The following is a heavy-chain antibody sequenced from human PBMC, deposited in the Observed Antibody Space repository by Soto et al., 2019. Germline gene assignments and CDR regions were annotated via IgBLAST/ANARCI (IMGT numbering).Heavy chain of an antibody. D-gene: IGHD1-1*01. CDR1: GFTFSSYG. CDR2: ISYDGSNK. V-gene: IGHV3-30*18. Sequence: PGGSLRLSCAASGFTFSSYGMHWVRQAPGKGLEWVAVISYDGSNKYYADSVKGRFTISRDNSKNTLYLQVNSLRAEDTAVYYCAKDRRWDWNRDDRENYYYYGMDVWGQGTTVTVSS. CDR3: AKDRRWDWNRDDRENYYYYGMDV. J-gene: IGHJ6*02.